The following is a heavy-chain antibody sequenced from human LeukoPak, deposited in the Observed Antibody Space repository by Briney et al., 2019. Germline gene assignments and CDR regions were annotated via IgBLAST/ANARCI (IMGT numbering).Heavy chain of an antibody. J-gene: IGHJ4*02. D-gene: IGHD3-16*02. Sequence: SETLSLTCTVSGGSISSYYWSWIRQPPGKGLEWIGYIYYSGSTNYNPSLKSRVTISVDTSKSQFSLKLSSVTAADTAVYYCARGLGELSSPFYYFDYWGQGTLVTVSS. V-gene: IGHV4-59*01. CDR2: IYYSGST. CDR1: GGSISSYY. CDR3: ARGLGELSSPFYYFDY.